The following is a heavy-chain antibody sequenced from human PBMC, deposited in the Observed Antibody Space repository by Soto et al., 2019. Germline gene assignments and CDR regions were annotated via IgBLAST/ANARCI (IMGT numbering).Heavy chain of an antibody. CDR2: INHSGST. CDR3: ARGGMVRGVTYYYYYGMDV. CDR1: GGSFSGYY. Sequence: ETLSLTGAGYGGSFSGYYWSWIRQPPGKGLEWIGEINHSGSTNYNPSLKSRVTISVDTSKNQFSLKLSSVTAADTAVYYCARGGMVRGVTYYYYYGMDVWGQGTTVTVSS. D-gene: IGHD3-10*01. V-gene: IGHV4-34*01. J-gene: IGHJ6*02.